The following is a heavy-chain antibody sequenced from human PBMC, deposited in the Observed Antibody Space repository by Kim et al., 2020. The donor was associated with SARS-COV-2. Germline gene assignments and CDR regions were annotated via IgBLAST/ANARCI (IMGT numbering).Heavy chain of an antibody. CDR1: GFTFSNAW. CDR3: TTDEWAWVRGVIILAPVDY. Sequence: GGSLRLSCAASGFTFSNAWMSWVRQAPGKGLEWVGRIKSKTDGGTTDYAAPVKGRFTISRDDSKNTLYLQMNSLKTEDTAVYYCTTDEWAWVRGVIILAPVDYWGQGTLVTVSS. D-gene: IGHD3-10*01. CDR2: IKSKTDGGTT. J-gene: IGHJ4*02. V-gene: IGHV3-15*01.